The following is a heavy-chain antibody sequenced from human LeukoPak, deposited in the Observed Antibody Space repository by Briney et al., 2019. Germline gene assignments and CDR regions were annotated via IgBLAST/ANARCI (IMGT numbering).Heavy chain of an antibody. J-gene: IGHJ3*02. CDR3: ANGVYGDYFGAFDI. CDR1: GFTFSSYG. V-gene: IGHV3-30*18. CDR2: ISYDGSNK. Sequence: GGSLRLSCAASGFTFSSYGMHWVRQAPGKGLEWVAVISYDGSNKYYADSVKGRFTISRDNSKNTLYLQMNSLRAEDTAVYYCANGVYGDYFGAFDIWGQGTMVTVSS. D-gene: IGHD4-17*01.